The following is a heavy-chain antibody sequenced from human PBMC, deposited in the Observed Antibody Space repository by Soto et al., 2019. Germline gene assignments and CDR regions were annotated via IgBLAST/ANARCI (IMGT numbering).Heavy chain of an antibody. Sequence: SETLSLTCAFYGGSFDDFYWSWVRQSPGKGLEWVGEISHDGGTNYSPSLKSRVTISVDTSKNQFSLKLSSVTAADTAVYYCARQIIDTAMDYYYYGMDVWGQGTTVTVSS. CDR2: ISHDGGT. CDR3: ARQIIDTAMDYYYYGMDV. J-gene: IGHJ6*02. V-gene: IGHV4-34*01. D-gene: IGHD5-18*01. CDR1: GGSFDDFY.